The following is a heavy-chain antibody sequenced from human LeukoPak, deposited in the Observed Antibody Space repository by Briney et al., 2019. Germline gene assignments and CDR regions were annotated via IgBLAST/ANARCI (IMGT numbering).Heavy chain of an antibody. V-gene: IGHV3-64*04. CDR1: GFTFRNYA. CDR3: ARDPGSGSYYTFDY. D-gene: IGHD3-10*01. Sequence: GGSLRLSCSASGFTFRNYAIHWVRQAPGKGLEYVSVISSNGGSTYFADSVKGRFTISRDNSKNTLYLQMNSLRAEDTAVYYCARDPGSGSYYTFDYWGQGTLVTVSS. CDR2: ISSNGGST. J-gene: IGHJ4*02.